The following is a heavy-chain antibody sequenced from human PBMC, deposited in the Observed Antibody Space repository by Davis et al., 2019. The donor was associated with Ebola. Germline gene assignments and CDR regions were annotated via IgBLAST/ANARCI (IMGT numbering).Heavy chain of an antibody. V-gene: IGHV3-23*01. J-gene: IGHJ5*02. Sequence: PGGSLRLSCAASGFTLMNHGVSWVRQAPGKGLEWVSHISAGGGPTYGDSIRGRFTISRDISTNTLYLQMNSLRVEDTAVYYRARGGFHCGGDCGHRFDPWGQGTPVTVSS. CDR3: ARGGFHCGGDCGHRFDP. CDR1: GFTLMNHG. CDR2: ISAGGGPT. D-gene: IGHD2-21*02.